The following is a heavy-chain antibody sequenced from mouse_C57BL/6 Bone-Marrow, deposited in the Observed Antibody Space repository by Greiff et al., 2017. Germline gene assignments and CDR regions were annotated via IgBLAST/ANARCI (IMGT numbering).Heavy chain of an antibody. V-gene: IGHV14-4*01. J-gene: IGHJ2*01. Sequence: DVQLQESGAELVRPGASVKLSCTASGFNIKDDYMHWVKQRPEQGLEWIGWIDPENGDTEYASKFQGKATITADTSSNTAYLQLSSLTSEDTAVYYCTTIITTVVAPYYFDYWGQGTTLTFSS. D-gene: IGHD1-1*01. CDR3: TTIITTVVAPYYFDY. CDR2: IDPENGDT. CDR1: GFNIKDDY.